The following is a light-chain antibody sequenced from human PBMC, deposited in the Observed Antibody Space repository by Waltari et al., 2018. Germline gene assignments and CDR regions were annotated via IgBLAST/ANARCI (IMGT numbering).Light chain of an antibody. CDR1: QDIGRW. V-gene: IGKV1-12*01. Sequence: DIQMIQSPSSVSAPLGDRVTITCRARQDIGRWLAWYQHKPGRAPNLLIFAASSLQNGVPSRFSGSGSGTYFTLTINSRQPEDFATYYCQQTNTFPFTFGQGTKLEIK. J-gene: IGKJ2*01. CDR2: AAS. CDR3: QQTNTFPFT.